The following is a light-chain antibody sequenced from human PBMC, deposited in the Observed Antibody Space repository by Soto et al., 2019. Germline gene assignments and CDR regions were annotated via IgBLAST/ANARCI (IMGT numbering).Light chain of an antibody. Sequence: QRCTLSCRSSQSISTYLAWYQVKPGQAPRLLIYDAFSRATGIPDRFSGSGSGTDFTLTISRLEPEDFAVYYCQQYGNSIPITFGQGTRLEIK. CDR2: DAF. CDR3: QQYGNSIPIT. J-gene: IGKJ5*01. CDR1: QSISTY. V-gene: IGKV3-20*01.